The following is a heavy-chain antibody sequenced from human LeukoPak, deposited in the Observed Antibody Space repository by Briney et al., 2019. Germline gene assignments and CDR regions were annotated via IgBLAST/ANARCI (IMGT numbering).Heavy chain of an antibody. CDR1: GFTFSSYA. Sequence: GGSLRLSCAASGFTFSSYAMSWVRQAPGKGLEWVSAISGSGGSTYYADSVKGRFTISRDNSKNTLYLQMNSLRAEDTAVYYCAKDPRANSPVYDTTYFDYWGQGTLVTVSS. CDR2: ISGSGGST. CDR3: AKDPRANSPVYDTTYFDY. D-gene: IGHD3-9*01. J-gene: IGHJ4*02. V-gene: IGHV3-23*01.